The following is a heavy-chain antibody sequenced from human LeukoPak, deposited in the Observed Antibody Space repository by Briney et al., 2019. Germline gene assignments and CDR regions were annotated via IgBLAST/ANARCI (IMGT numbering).Heavy chain of an antibody. CDR1: GGFMRRGSYY. J-gene: IGHJ4*02. D-gene: IGHD3-10*01. V-gene: IGHV4-39*01. CDR3: ARHFRGGSIRFDY. CDR2: ISYSGTT. Sequence: PSETLSLTCTVSGGFMRRGSYYWGWVRQPPGKGLEWIGSISYSGTTYYNLSLKSRVTLSVDTSKNQFSLKLSSVTAADTALYYCARHFRGGSIRFDYWGRGTLVTVSS.